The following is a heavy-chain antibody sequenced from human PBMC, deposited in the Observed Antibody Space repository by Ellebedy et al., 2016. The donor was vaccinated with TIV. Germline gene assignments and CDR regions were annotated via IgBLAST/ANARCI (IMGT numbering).Heavy chain of an antibody. Sequence: ASVKVSXXAAGYTFSGYYMHWVRQAPGQGLEWMGWINPNNGGTKYAQKFQGRVTMTRDTSISTAYMELTRLRSDDTAVYYCARDLDTAVVDYWGQGTLVTVSS. D-gene: IGHD5-18*01. CDR1: GYTFSGYY. J-gene: IGHJ4*02. V-gene: IGHV1-2*02. CDR2: INPNNGGT. CDR3: ARDLDTAVVDY.